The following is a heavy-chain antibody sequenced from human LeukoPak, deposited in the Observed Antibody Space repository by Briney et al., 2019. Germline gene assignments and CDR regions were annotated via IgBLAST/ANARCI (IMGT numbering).Heavy chain of an antibody. CDR1: GFTFSSSN. D-gene: IGHD4-17*01. V-gene: IGHV3-73*01. J-gene: IGHJ4*02. CDR2: IRSKANSYAT. Sequence: GGSLRLSCAASGFTFSSSNMHWVRQASGKGLEWVGRIRSKANSYATSSAASVKGRFTISRDDSKNAAYLQMNSLKTEDTAVYYCTRDYGVLFDYWGQGTLVTVSS. CDR3: TRDYGVLFDY.